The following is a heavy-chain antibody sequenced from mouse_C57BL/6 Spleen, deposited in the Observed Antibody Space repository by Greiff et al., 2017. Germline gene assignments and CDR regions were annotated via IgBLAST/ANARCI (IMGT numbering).Heavy chain of an antibody. CDR2: IDPETGGT. CDR1: GYTFTDYE. Sequence: QVQLQQSGAELVRPGASVTLSCKASGYTFTDYEMHWVKQTPVHGLEWIGAIDPETGGTAYNQKFKGKAILTADKYSSTAYMELRSLTSEDSAVYYCTRGGYDSLDYWGQGTTRTVSS. CDR3: TRGGYDSLDY. D-gene: IGHD2-4*01. J-gene: IGHJ2*01. V-gene: IGHV1-15*01.